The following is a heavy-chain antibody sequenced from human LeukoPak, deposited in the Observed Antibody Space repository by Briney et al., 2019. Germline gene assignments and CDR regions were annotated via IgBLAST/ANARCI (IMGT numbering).Heavy chain of an antibody. CDR1: GFTFSSYW. Sequence: GGSLRLSCAASGFTFSSYWMSWVRQAPGKGLEWVANIKQDGSEKYYVDSVKGRFTISRDNAKNSLYLQMNSLRAEDTAVYYCARFAETYYYDSSGYYNRAFDIWGQGTMVTVSS. CDR3: ARFAETYYYDSSGYYNRAFDI. J-gene: IGHJ3*02. D-gene: IGHD3-22*01. V-gene: IGHV3-7*01. CDR2: IKQDGSEK.